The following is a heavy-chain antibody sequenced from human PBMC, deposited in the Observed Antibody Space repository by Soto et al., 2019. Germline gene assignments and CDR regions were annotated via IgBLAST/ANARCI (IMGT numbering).Heavy chain of an antibody. Sequence: SETLSLTFTVSGGSISSYYWSWLRQPPGKELEWIGYIYYSGSTNYNPSLKSRVTISVDTSKNQFSLKLSSVTAADTAVYYCARGRPQKGGYCSSTSCYSYYYYYMDVWGKGTTVTVSS. J-gene: IGHJ6*03. CDR1: GGSISSYY. CDR3: ARGRPQKGGYCSSTSCYSYYYYYMDV. CDR2: IYYSGST. D-gene: IGHD2-2*03. V-gene: IGHV4-59*01.